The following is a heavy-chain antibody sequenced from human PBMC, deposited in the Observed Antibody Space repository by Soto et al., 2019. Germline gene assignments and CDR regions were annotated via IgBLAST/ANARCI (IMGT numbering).Heavy chain of an antibody. V-gene: IGHV4-59*01. J-gene: IGHJ4*02. CDR2: IYYSGST. CDR3: ARSYYDSSGYYYFFY. CDR1: GGSISSYY. D-gene: IGHD3-22*01. Sequence: KPSATLSLTCTVSGGSISSYYWSWIRQPPGKGLEWIGYIYYSGSTNYNPSLKSRVTISVDTSKNQFSLKLSSVTAADTAVYYCARSYYDSSGYYYFFYCGQGTLVTVS.